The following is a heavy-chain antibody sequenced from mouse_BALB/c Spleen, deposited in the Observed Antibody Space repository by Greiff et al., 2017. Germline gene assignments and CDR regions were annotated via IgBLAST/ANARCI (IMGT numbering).Heavy chain of an antibody. CDR2: ISSGGSYT. CDR3: AREKSTMIRYFDV. V-gene: IGHV5-9-4*01. J-gene: IGHJ1*01. CDR1: GFTFSSYA. Sequence: EVQRVESGGGLVKPGGSLKLSCAASGFTFSSYAMSWVRQSPEKRLEWVAEISSGGSYTYYPDTVTGRFTISRDNAKNTLYLEMSSLRSEDTAMYYCAREKSTMIRYFDVWGAGTTVTVSS. D-gene: IGHD2-4*01.